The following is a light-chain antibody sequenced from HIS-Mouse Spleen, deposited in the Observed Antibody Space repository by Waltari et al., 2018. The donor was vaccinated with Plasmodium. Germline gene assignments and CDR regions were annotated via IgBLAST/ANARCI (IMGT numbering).Light chain of an antibody. CDR1: QSVSSN. CDR2: GAS. V-gene: IGKV3-15*01. CDR3: QQYNNWPAWT. J-gene: IGKJ1*01. Sequence: VSPGERATLSCRASQSVSSNLAWYQQKPGQAPRLLIYGASTRATGIPARFSGSGSGTEFTLTISSLQSEDFAVYYCQQYNNWPAWTFGQGTKVEIK.